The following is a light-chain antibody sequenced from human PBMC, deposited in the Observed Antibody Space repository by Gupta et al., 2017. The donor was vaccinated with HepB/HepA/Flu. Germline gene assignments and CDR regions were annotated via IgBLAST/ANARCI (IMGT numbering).Light chain of an antibody. Sequence: QSHLNQPASVSGSPGQSATISCTGTSSDVGSYDLVSWYQHPPGKAPKLLIFYVSNRPSGVSDRFSGSKSGNTASLTISGLQGEDEADYYCSSYKGTNTWVFGGGTKLTVL. V-gene: IGLV2-14*03. CDR1: SSDVGSYDL. CDR2: YVS. J-gene: IGLJ3*02. CDR3: SSYKGTNTWV.